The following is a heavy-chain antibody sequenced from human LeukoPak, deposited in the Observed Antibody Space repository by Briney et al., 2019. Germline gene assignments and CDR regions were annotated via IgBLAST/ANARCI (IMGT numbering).Heavy chain of an antibody. J-gene: IGHJ4*02. D-gene: IGHD6-19*01. CDR1: GGSISSYY. Sequence: PSETLSLTCTVSGGSISSYYWSWIRQPPGKGLEWIGYIYYSGSTNYNPSLKSRLTISIDTSENQFSLKLTSVTAADTAMYYCARGYSSGRCDYWGQGTLVTVSS. V-gene: IGHV4-59*12. CDR3: ARGYSSGRCDY. CDR2: IYYSGST.